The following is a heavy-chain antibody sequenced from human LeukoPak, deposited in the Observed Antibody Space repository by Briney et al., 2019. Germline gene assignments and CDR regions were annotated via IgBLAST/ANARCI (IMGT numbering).Heavy chain of an antibody. CDR3: ASEVVVAALPQGAFDI. V-gene: IGHV5-51*03. Sequence: GESLKISCKGSGYSFTSYWIGWVRQMPGKGLEWMGIIYPGDSDTRYSPSFQGQVTISADKSISTAYLQWSSLKASDTAMYYCASEVVVAALPQGAFDIWGQGTMVTVSS. CDR1: GYSFTSYW. J-gene: IGHJ3*02. D-gene: IGHD2-15*01. CDR2: IYPGDSDT.